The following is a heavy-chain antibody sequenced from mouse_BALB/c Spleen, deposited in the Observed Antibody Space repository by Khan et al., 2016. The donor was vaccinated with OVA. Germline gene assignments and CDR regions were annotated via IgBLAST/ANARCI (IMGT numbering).Heavy chain of an antibody. V-gene: IGHV3-2*02. CDR3: ARRNYYAYYFDY. D-gene: IGHD1-1*01. J-gene: IGHJ2*01. CDR1: GYSITSGYA. Sequence: EVQLVESGPGLVKPSQSLSLTCTVTGYSITSGYAWNWIRQFPGNKLEWMGYISYSGGTSYNPSLKSRIFITRDTSKNQFFLQLNSVTTENTATYYCARRNYYAYYFDYWGQGTTLTVSS. CDR2: ISYSGGT.